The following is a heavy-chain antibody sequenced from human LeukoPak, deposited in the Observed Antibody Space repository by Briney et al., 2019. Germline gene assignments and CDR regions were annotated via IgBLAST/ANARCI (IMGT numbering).Heavy chain of an antibody. Sequence: PGGSLRLSGAASGFTSRTYAMHWSGQAPGKGLEWVASISHDRSNNCHADSGKGRFTISRDTSKNILYLQINSLTEQDTAVYFCARDLSGSYKSGYWGQGTLVTVST. CDR2: ISHDRSNN. V-gene: IGHV3-30-3*01. J-gene: IGHJ4*02. D-gene: IGHD3-10*01. CDR1: GFTSRTYA. CDR3: ARDLSGSYKSGY.